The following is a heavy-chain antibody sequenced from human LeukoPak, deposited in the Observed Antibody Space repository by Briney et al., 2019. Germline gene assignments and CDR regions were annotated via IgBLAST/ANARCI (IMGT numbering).Heavy chain of an antibody. V-gene: IGHV4-4*07. J-gene: IGHJ4*02. CDR1: GGSISSYY. CDR2: IYNSGST. D-gene: IGHD4-23*01. CDR3: ARDLTYGGNSGAVRFFDY. Sequence: SETLSLTCTVSGGSISSYYWSWIRQPAGKGLEWIGRIYNSGSTNYNPSLKSRVTMSVDTSKNQFSLKLSSVTAADTAVYYCARDLTYGGNSGAVRFFDYWGQGTLVTVSS.